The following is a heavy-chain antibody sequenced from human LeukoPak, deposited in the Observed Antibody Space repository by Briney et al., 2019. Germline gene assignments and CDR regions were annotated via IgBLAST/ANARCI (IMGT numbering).Heavy chain of an antibody. V-gene: IGHV1-24*01. CDR3: ATAYGSGSYYNGAFDY. J-gene: IGHJ4*02. Sequence: ASVKVSCKVSGYTLTELSMHWVRQAPGKGLEWMGGFDPEDGETIYAQKFQGRVTMTEDTSTDTAYMELSSLRSEDTAVYYCATAYGSGSYYNGAFDYWGQGTLVTVSS. D-gene: IGHD3-10*01. CDR1: GYTLTELS. CDR2: FDPEDGET.